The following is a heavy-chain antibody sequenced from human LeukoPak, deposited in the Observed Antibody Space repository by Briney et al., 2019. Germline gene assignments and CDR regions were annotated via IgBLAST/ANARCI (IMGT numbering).Heavy chain of an antibody. Sequence: PSETLSLTCTVSGGSISSSSYYWGWIRQPPGKGLEWIGSIYYSGSTYYNPSLKSRVTISVDTSKNQFSLKLSSVTAADTAVYYCARVGVSAFYYFDYWGQGTLVTVSS. V-gene: IGHV4-39*07. CDR3: ARVGVSAFYYFDY. CDR2: IYYSGST. J-gene: IGHJ4*02. D-gene: IGHD3-10*01. CDR1: GGSISSSSYY.